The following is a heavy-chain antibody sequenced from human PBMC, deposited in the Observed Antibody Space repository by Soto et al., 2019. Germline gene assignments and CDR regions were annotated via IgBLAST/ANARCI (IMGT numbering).Heavy chain of an antibody. V-gene: IGHV4-31*03. CDR3: ARGIAGGVYWFDP. CDR2: IYYSGST. J-gene: IGHJ5*02. Sequence: QVQLQESGPGLVKPSQTLSLTCTVSGGSISSGGYYWSWIRQHPGKGLEWIGYIYYSGSTYYNPSRKSRVTISVDKSKNQFSLKLSSVTAADTAVYYCARGIAGGVYWFDPWGQGALVTVSS. D-gene: IGHD6-13*01. CDR1: GGSISSGGYY.